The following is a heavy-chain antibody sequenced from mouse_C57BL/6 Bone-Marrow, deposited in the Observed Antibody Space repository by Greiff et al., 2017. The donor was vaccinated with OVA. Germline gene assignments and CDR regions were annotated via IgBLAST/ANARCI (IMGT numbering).Heavy chain of an antibody. CDR3: ARQDYDGRYFDY. V-gene: IGHV5-12*01. Sequence: EVKLVESGGGLVQPGGSLKLSCAASGFTFSDYYMYWVRQTPEKRLEWVAYISTGGGSTYYPDNVKGRFTFSRDNAKNTLYLQMRRQNAEDTAMYYCARQDYDGRYFDYWGQGTTLTVSS. CDR2: ISTGGGST. J-gene: IGHJ2*01. CDR1: GFTFSDYY. D-gene: IGHD2-4*01.